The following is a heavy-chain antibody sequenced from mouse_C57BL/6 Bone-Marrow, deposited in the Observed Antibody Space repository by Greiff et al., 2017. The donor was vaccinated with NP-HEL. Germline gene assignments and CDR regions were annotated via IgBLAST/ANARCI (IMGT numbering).Heavy chain of an antibody. V-gene: IGHV1-80*01. CDR3: ARGDYGSSRFGYAMDY. CDR2: LYPGDGAT. J-gene: IGHJ4*01. D-gene: IGHD1-1*01. Sequence: QVQLQQSGAELVKPGASVKISCKASGYAFSSYWMNWVKERPGKGLEWIGQLYPGDGATKYTGKFKGKATLTADKSSSTAYMQVSSLTSEDSAVYFCARGDYGSSRFGYAMDYWGQGTSVTVSS. CDR1: GYAFSSYW.